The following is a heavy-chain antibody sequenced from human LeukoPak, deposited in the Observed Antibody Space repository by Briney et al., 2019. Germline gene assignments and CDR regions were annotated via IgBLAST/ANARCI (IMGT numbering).Heavy chain of an antibody. CDR3: AKDKTSGTYFDY. J-gene: IGHJ4*02. V-gene: IGHV3-23*01. CDR2: ISNSGGST. Sequence: GGSLRLSCAASGFTFSTYDMSWVRQAPGKGLEWVSAISNSGGSTYYADSVKGRFTISRDNSKNTLYLQMNSLRAEDTAVYYCAKDKTSGTYFDYWGQGTLVTVSS. CDR1: GFTFSTYD. D-gene: IGHD1-26*01.